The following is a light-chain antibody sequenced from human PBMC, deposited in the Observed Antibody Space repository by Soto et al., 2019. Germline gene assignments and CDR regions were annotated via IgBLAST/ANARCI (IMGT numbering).Light chain of an antibody. Sequence: QSVLTQPPSASGTPGQRVTISCSGRASNIGSNFVSWYQVVPGTAPKLLIYTNSHRPSGVPDRFSGSRSGTSASLDISGLQSDDEADYFCATWDDNVKGPDFGGGTKLTVL. CDR3: ATWDDNVKGPD. CDR1: ASNIGSNF. CDR2: TNS. J-gene: IGLJ2*01. V-gene: IGLV1-44*01.